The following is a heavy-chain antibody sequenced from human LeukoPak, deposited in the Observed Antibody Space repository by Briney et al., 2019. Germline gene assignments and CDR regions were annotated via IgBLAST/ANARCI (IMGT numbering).Heavy chain of an antibody. CDR2: ISGSGGST. CDR3: AKGYCSSTSCRLFDY. CDR1: GFTFSSYA. V-gene: IGHV3-23*01. J-gene: IGHJ4*02. Sequence: GGSLRLSCAASGFTFSSYAMSWVRQAPGKGLEGVSAISGSGGSTYYADSVKGRFTISRDNSKNTLYLQMNSLRAEDTAVYYCAKGYCSSTSCRLFDYWGQGTLVTVSS. D-gene: IGHD2-2*01.